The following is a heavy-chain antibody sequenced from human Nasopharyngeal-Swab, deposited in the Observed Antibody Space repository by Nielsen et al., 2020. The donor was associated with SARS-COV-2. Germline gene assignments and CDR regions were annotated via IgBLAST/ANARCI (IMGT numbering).Heavy chain of an antibody. CDR2: ISYDGSNK. J-gene: IGHJ6*02. D-gene: IGHD7-27*01. V-gene: IGHV3-30*04. Sequence: GESLKISCAASGFTFSSYAMHWVRQAPGKGLEWVAVISYDGSNKYYADSVKGRFTISRDKSKNTLYLQMNSLRAEDTAVYYCARALWGSYYYGMDVWGQGTTVTVSS. CDR1: GFTFSSYA. CDR3: ARALWGSYYYGMDV.